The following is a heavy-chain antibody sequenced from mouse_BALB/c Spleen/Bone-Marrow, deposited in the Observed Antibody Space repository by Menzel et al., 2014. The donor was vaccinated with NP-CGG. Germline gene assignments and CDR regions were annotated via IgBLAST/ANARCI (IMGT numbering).Heavy chain of an antibody. CDR2: XLPGSGTT. V-gene: IGHV1-9*01. CDR1: GYTFSSYW. Sequence: VKLVESGAELMKPGASVKISCKATGYTFSSYWIEWVKQRPGHGLEWIGEXLPGSGTTNYNEKFKGKATFTADTSSNTAYMQLSSLTSEDSAVYYCAXXXXXXXFDXWGQGTTLTVSS. J-gene: IGHJ2*01. CDR3: AXXXXXXXFDX.